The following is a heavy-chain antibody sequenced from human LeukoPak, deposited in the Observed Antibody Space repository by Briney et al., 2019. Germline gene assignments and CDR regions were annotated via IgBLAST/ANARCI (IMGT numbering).Heavy chain of an antibody. CDR2: IYSANST. CDR1: GFTVSSNY. CDR3: ARDLAV. J-gene: IGHJ4*02. D-gene: IGHD6-19*01. V-gene: IGHV3-53*01. Sequence: GGSLRLSCAASGFTVSSNYMNWVRQAPGKRLEWVSVIYSANSTHYADSVKGRFTISRDNSKNTLYLQMNSLRAEDTAVYYCARDLAVWGQGTLVTVSS.